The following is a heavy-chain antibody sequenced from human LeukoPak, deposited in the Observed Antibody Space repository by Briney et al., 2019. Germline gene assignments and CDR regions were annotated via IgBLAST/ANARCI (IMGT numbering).Heavy chain of an antibody. V-gene: IGHV4-34*01. CDR2: INHSGST. Sequence: SETLSLTCAVYGGSFSGYYWSWIRQPPGKGLEWIGEINHSGSTNYNPSLKSRVTISVDTSKNQFSLKLSSVTAADTAVYYCARGPSSPFDPWGQGTLVTVSS. CDR3: ARGPSSPFDP. CDR1: GGSFSGYY. J-gene: IGHJ5*02.